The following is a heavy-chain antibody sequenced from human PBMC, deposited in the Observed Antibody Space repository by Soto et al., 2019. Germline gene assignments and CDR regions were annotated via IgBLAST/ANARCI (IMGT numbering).Heavy chain of an antibody. CDR3: TTDGGVSAYPLFWA. J-gene: IGHJ5*02. CDR2: LKSKRGGGTS. CDR1: GFTFSKAW. V-gene: IGHV3-15*01. Sequence: EVHLVESGGGLVKPGGSLRLSCAASGFTFSKAWMGWVRQAPGKGLEWVGRLKSKRGGGTSDYAAPVKGRFSISRDESKNTLYLQMNSLKTEDTAMYHCTTDGGVSAYPLFWAWGQGTLVTVSS. D-gene: IGHD2-8*02.